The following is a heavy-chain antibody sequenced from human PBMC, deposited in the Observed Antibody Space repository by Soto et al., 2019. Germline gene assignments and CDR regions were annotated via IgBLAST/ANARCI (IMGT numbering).Heavy chain of an antibody. J-gene: IGHJ6*02. CDR2: ISAYNGNT. V-gene: IGHV1-18*01. D-gene: IGHD2-15*01. CDR1: GYTFTSYG. CDR3: ARDLYVAAPGGGYYYYGMDV. Sequence: QVQLVQSGAEVKKPGASVKVSCKASGYTFTSYGISWVRQAPGQGLEWMGWISAYNGNTNYAQKLQGRVTMTTDTSTSTAYMELRSLRSDDTAVYYCARDLYVAAPGGGYYYYGMDVWGQGTTVTVSS.